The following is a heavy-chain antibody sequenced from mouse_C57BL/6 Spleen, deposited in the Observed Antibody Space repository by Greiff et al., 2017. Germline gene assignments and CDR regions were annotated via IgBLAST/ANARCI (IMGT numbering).Heavy chain of an antibody. D-gene: IGHD2-1*01. J-gene: IGHJ4*01. V-gene: IGHV1-72*01. Sequence: VQLQQPGAELVKPGASVKLSCKASGYTFTSYWMHWVKQRPGRGLEWIGRIDPNRGGTKYNEKFKSKATLTVDKPSSTAYMQLSSLTSEDSAVYYCARSSYLLYYAMDYWGQGTSVTVSS. CDR3: ARSSYLLYYAMDY. CDR2: IDPNRGGT. CDR1: GYTFTSYW.